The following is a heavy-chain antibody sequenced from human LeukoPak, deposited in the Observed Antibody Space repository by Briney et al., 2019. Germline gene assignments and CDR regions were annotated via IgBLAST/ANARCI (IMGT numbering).Heavy chain of an antibody. CDR1: GGSISSHY. D-gene: IGHD3-16*01. CDR2: IHYSGST. CDR3: ARAQGGAFDI. Sequence: SETLSLTCTVSGGSISSHYWSWIRQPPGKGLEWIGYIHYSGSTNYNPSLKSRVTISLDTSNNQFSLKVNSVTAAETAVYFCARAQGGAFDIWGQGTMVTVS. J-gene: IGHJ3*02. V-gene: IGHV4-59*11.